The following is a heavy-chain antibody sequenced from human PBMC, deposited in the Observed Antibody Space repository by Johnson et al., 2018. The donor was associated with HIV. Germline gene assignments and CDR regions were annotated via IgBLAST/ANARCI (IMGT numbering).Heavy chain of an antibody. J-gene: IGHJ3*01. V-gene: IGHV3-11*01. CDR2: ISSSGSTI. CDR1: GFIFRDYY. CDR3: ARVLADGWFSYDVFDV. Sequence: VQLVESGGGLVKPGGSLRLSCAVSGFIFRDYYMSWIRQAPGKGLEWVSYISSSGSTIYYADSVKGRFTISRDNAKNSLFLEMNSLRAEDTAVYYCARVLADGWFSYDVFDVWGQGTLVIVSS. D-gene: IGHD6-19*01.